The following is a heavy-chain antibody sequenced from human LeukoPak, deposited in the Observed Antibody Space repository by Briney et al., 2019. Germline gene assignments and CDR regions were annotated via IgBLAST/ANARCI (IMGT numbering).Heavy chain of an antibody. V-gene: IGHV3-23*01. CDR1: GFTFSSYA. CDR3: AREGYYGSGSPPSLYFDY. D-gene: IGHD3-10*01. J-gene: IGHJ4*02. CDR2: ISDGGVST. Sequence: GGSLRLSCAASGFTFSSYAMSWVRQAPGKGLEWVSTISDGGVSTFYADSVKGRFTISRDNSKNTLYLQMNSLRPEDTAIYYCAREGYYGSGSPPSLYFDYWGQGTLVTVSS.